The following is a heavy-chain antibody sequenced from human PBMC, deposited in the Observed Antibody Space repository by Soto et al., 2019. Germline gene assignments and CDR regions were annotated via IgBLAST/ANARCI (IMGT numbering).Heavy chain of an antibody. Sequence: QVQLVQSGAEVKEPGSSVKVSCKASGGTFADFIMNWVRQTPGQGLEWMGGIVPMFGTPTYAEKFKGRVTISARGPTSTADMELTNLRSEDTAVYYCPRNGTYGRSLSQYSGMDVWGQGTTVTVSS. CDR3: PRNGTYGRSLSQYSGMDV. J-gene: IGHJ6*02. CDR2: IVPMFGTP. CDR1: GGTFADFI. D-gene: IGHD3-10*01. V-gene: IGHV1-69*01.